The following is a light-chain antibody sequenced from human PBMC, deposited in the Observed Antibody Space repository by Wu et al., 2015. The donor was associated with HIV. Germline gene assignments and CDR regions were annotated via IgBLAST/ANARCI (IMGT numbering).Light chain of an antibody. CDR1: QSISSW. CDR3: QQYNSYPWT. J-gene: IGKJ1*01. Sequence: DIQMTQSPSTLSASVGDRVTITCRASQSISSWFAWYQQKPGKAPKLLIYKASSLESGVPSRFSGSGSGTEFTLTISSLQPDGFATYYCQQYNSYPWTFGQGTKVEIK. V-gene: IGKV1-5*03. CDR2: KAS.